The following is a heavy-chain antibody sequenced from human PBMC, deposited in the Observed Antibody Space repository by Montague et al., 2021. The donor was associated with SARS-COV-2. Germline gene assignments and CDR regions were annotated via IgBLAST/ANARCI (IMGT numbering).Heavy chain of an antibody. D-gene: IGHD3-10*01. CDR1: GGSFSGYY. CDR2: INHSGST. CDR3: ARGARQGYGFRLGSFDS. Sequence: SETLSLTCAVYGGSFSGYYWNWIRQPPGKGLEWIGEINHSGSTNYNPSLKSRVTMSVDTSKNQFSLKLSSVTAADPAVYYCARGARQGYGFRLGSFDSWGQGTLVTASS. V-gene: IGHV4-34*01. J-gene: IGHJ4*02.